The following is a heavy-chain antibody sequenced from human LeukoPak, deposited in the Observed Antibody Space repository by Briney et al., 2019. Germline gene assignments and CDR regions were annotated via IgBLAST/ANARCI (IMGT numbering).Heavy chain of an antibody. V-gene: IGHV4-59*01. D-gene: IGHD6-13*01. CDR2: IYCSGST. CDR1: GGSISSYY. Sequence: PSETLSLTCTVSGGSISSYYWSWIRQPPGKGLEWIGYIYCSGSTNYNSSLKSRVTISVDTSKNQFSLKLSSVTAADTAVYYCARVIGYSSSWYPDYWGQGTLVTVSS. CDR3: ARVIGYSSSWYPDY. J-gene: IGHJ4*02.